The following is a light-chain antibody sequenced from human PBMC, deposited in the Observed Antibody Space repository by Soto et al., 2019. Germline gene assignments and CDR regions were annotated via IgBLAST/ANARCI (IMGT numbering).Light chain of an antibody. CDR3: QQYGSSLFT. CDR2: GTS. Sequence: ESVLTQSPGTLSLSPGERATLSCRASQSVSSKYLAWYQQKPGQAPRVLIYGTSIRASGVPERFSGGGSGTDFTLTITRLEPEDFAVYYCQQYGSSLFTFGPGTKVDI. J-gene: IGKJ3*01. CDR1: QSVSSKY. V-gene: IGKV3-20*01.